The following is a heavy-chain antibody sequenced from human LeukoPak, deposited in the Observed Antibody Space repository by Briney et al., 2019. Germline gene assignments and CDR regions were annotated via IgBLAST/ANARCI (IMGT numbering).Heavy chain of an antibody. Sequence: KSSETLSLTCTVSGYSISSGYYWGWIRQPPGKGLEWIGSIYHSGSTYYNPSLKSRVTISVDTSKNQFSLKLSSVTAADTAVYYCAREWFGESFPHFDYWGQGTLVTVSS. CDR1: GYSISSGYY. J-gene: IGHJ4*02. V-gene: IGHV4-38-2*02. CDR3: AREWFGESFPHFDY. D-gene: IGHD3-10*01. CDR2: IYHSGST.